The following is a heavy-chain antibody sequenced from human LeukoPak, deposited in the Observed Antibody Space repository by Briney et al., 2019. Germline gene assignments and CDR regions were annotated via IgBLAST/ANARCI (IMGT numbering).Heavy chain of an antibody. Sequence: ASVKVSCKASGYTFATYAIHWVRQAPGQRLEWMGWINAYDNTKYSQKFQGRVTFTRDTSASTAYMELSSLRSEDTAVYYCARGGRYCSPYSCSYNWFDPWGQGTLVTVSS. D-gene: IGHD2-15*01. CDR3: ARGGRYCSPYSCSYNWFDP. V-gene: IGHV1-3*01. CDR2: INAYDNT. J-gene: IGHJ5*02. CDR1: GYTFATYA.